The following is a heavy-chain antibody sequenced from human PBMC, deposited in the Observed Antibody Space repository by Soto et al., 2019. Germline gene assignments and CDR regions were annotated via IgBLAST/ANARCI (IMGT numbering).Heavy chain of an antibody. CDR2: IIPLFGTP. Sequence: WASVKVSCKASGGTFSNYAINWVRQAPGQGLEWMGGIIPLFGTPNYAQKFQGRVTFTAHKSTSTAYMELRSLRSDDTAVYYCERGWATVGTTNPFAYCGQGTLVTVYS. CDR1: GGTFSNYA. J-gene: IGHJ4*02. D-gene: IGHD1-26*01. V-gene: IGHV1-69*06. CDR3: ERGWATVGTTNPFAY.